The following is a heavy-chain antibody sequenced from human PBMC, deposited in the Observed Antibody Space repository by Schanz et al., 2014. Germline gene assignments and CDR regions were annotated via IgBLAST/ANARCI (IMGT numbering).Heavy chain of an antibody. CDR1: GFTFSNHA. V-gene: IGHV3-23*01. Sequence: EVHLLESGGGLVQPGGSLRLSCAASGFTFSNHALSWVRQAPGKGLEWVSGIGGSGDSTHYADSVKGRFIISRDNARNTLYLQMNSLRAEDTAVYYCTRDTDYHFDYWGQGTLVTVSS. D-gene: IGHD4-17*01. J-gene: IGHJ4*02. CDR2: IGGSGDST. CDR3: TRDTDYHFDY.